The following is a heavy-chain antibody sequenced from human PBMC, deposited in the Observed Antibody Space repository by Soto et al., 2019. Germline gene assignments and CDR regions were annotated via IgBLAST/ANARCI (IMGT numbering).Heavy chain of an antibody. J-gene: IGHJ4*02. CDR3: ARDHIYAFEN. CDR2: IRTTPSII. CDR1: GFTFSDYS. Sequence: AGGSLRLCCADPGFTFSDYSMNLVRRAPGEGLEWISYIRTTPSIIVYADSVRGRLTISRDNAKNSMYLKMNSLTDEETAVYYCARDHIYAFENWGQRNPVTVSS. V-gene: IGHV3-48*02. D-gene: IGHD5-18*01.